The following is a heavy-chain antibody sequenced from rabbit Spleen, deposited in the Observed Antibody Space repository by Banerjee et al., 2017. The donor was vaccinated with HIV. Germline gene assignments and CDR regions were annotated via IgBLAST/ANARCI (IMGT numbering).Heavy chain of an antibody. D-gene: IGHD4-1*01. Sequence: EYGGDLVQPEGSLTLTCKASGFAFTTYYMSWVRQAPGKGLEWIGSIDPVFGIANYASWVNGRFTISRDNAQNTVDLQMNSLTAADTATYFCARDLAGVIGWNFNLWGPGTLVTVS. J-gene: IGHJ4*01. V-gene: IGHV1S7*01. CDR2: IDPVFGIA. CDR1: GFAFTTYY. CDR3: ARDLAGVIGWNFNL.